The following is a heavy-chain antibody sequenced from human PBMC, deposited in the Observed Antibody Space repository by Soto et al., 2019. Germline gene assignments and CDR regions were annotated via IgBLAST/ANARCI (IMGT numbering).Heavy chain of an antibody. CDR3: ARQYDYDSSGYPQGDYFDY. J-gene: IGHJ4*02. Sequence: PGESLKISCKGSGYSFTSYWISWVRQMPGKGLEWMGRIDPSDSYTNYSPSFQGHVTISADKSISTAYLQWSSLKASDTAMYYCARQYDYDSSGYPQGDYFDYWGQGTLVTVSS. V-gene: IGHV5-10-1*01. CDR1: GYSFTSYW. D-gene: IGHD3-22*01. CDR2: IDPSDSYT.